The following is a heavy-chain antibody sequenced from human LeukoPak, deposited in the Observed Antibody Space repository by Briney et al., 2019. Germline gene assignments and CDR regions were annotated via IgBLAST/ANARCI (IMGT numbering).Heavy chain of an antibody. Sequence: PSETLSLTCTVSGGSISSDYWSWLRQPPGKGPEWIGYIYNSGSTKYNPSLKSRVTISVDTSKNHFSLRLSSVTAADTAVYYCARGGHGYSYYAYFYYWGQGTLVTVSS. V-gene: IGHV4-59*01. D-gene: IGHD5-18*01. J-gene: IGHJ4*02. CDR3: ARGGHGYSYYAYFYY. CDR2: IYNSGST. CDR1: GGSISSDY.